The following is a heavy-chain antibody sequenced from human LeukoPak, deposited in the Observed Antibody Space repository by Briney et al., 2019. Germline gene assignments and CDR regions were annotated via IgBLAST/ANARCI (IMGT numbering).Heavy chain of an antibody. CDR3: AKDRTAPHSSSWYPYFGY. CDR2: ISGNGGST. Sequence: GGSLRLSCAASGFTFSSYAMSWVRQAPGKGLEWVSAISGNGGSTSVKGRFTISRDNSKNTLYLQMNSLRAEDTAVYYCAKDRTAPHSSSWYPYFGYWGQGTLVTVSS. J-gene: IGHJ4*02. D-gene: IGHD6-13*01. V-gene: IGHV3-23*01. CDR1: GFTFSSYA.